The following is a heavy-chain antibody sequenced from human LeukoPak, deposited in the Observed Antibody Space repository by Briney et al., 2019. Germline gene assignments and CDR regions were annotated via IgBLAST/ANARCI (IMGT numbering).Heavy chain of an antibody. CDR3: ARDPLKCVAAAGTFDY. CDR1: GFTFSSYG. J-gene: IGHJ4*02. V-gene: IGHV3-33*01. Sequence: GGSLRLSCAASGFTFSSYGMHWVRQAPGKGLEWVAFIWYDGSNKYYAAFVKGRFTSSRDNSKNTLYLQLNSLRGEDTAVYYCARDPLKCVAAAGTFDYWGQETLVTVSS. CDR2: IWYDGSNK. D-gene: IGHD6-13*01.